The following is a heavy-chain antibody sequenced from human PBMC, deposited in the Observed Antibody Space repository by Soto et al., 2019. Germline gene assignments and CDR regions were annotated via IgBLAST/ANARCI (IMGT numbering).Heavy chain of an antibody. Sequence: ASVKVSCKASGYTFTGYYMHWVRQAPGQGLEWMGWINPNSGGTNYAQKFQGWVTMTRDTSISTAYMELSRLRSDDTAVYYCARTSTMTSETADAFDIWGQGTMVTVS. J-gene: IGHJ3*02. CDR3: ARTSTMTSETADAFDI. V-gene: IGHV1-2*04. CDR2: INPNSGGT. CDR1: GYTFTGYY.